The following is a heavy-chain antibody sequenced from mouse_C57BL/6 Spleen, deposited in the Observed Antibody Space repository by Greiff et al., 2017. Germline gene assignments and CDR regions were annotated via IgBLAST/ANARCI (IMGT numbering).Heavy chain of an antibody. Sequence: EVKVVESGGGLVKPGGSLKLSCAASGFTFSDYGMHWVRQAPEKGLEWVAYISSGSSTIYYADTVKGRFTISRDNAKNTLFLQMTSLRSEDTAMYYCARGDYYGRYFDVWGTGTTVTVSS. D-gene: IGHD1-1*01. J-gene: IGHJ1*03. CDR1: GFTFSDYG. V-gene: IGHV5-17*01. CDR2: ISSGSSTI. CDR3: ARGDYYGRYFDV.